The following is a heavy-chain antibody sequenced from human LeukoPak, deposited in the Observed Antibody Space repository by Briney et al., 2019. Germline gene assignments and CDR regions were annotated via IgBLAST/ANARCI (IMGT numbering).Heavy chain of an antibody. CDR2: INPNSGGT. Sequence: WASVKVSCKASGYTFTGYYMHWVRQAPGQGLEWMGWINPNSGGTNYAQKFQGWVTMTRDTSISTAYMELSRLRSDDTAVYYCARAQSDGWYRYYYCGMDVWGQGTTVTISS. V-gene: IGHV1-2*04. J-gene: IGHJ6*02. CDR3: ARAQSDGWYRYYYCGMDV. CDR1: GYTFTGYY. D-gene: IGHD6-19*01.